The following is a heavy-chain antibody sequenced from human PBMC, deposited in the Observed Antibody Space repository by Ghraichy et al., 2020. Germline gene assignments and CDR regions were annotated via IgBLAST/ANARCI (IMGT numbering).Heavy chain of an antibody. Sequence: GESLNISCAASGFTFRNYWMSWVHQAPGKGLEWVANIKQDGSEKHSVDSVKGRFTISRDNAKNSLYLQMNSLREDDTAVYYCVRGSSGAHQDWCGPWGQGTLVTVSS. CDR1: GFTFRNYW. D-gene: IGHD3-22*01. CDR2: IKQDGSEK. J-gene: IGHJ5*02. V-gene: IGHV3-7*03. CDR3: VRGSSGAHQDWCGP.